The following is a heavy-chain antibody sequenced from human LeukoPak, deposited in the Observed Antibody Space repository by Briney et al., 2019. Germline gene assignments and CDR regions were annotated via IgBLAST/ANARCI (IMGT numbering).Heavy chain of an antibody. D-gene: IGHD1-26*01. CDR3: ARVVGSYYGYFDY. V-gene: IGHV3-48*01. J-gene: IGHJ4*02. CDR2: ISSSSSTI. CDR1: GFTFNSYS. Sequence: GGSLRLSCAASGFTFNSYSMNWVRQAPGKGLEWVSFISSSSSTIYYADSVKGRFTISRDNGKKSLYLQMNSLRAEDTAVYYCARVVGSYYGYFDYWSQGTLVTVSS.